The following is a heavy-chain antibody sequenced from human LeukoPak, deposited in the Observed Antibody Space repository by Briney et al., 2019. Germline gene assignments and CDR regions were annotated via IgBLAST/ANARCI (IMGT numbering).Heavy chain of an antibody. J-gene: IGHJ4*02. CDR2: IYSDGNT. CDR3: ARVNWAAFDT. Sequence: GGSLRLSCAASGFTVSSNYMSWVRQAPGKGLEWVSLIYSDGNTYYADSVKGRSTITRHSSKNSLYLQMNSLEPEDTAVYYCARVNWAAFDTWGQGTLVTVSS. V-gene: IGHV3-53*04. CDR1: GFTVSSNY. D-gene: IGHD7-27*01.